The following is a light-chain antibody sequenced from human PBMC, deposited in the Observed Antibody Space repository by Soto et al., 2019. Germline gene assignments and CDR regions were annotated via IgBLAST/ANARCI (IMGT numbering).Light chain of an antibody. Sequence: QSALTQPASVSESPGQSITISCTGTSSDVGGYNYVSWYQQHPGKAPKLMIYDVSNRPSGVSNRFSGSKSGNTASLSISGLQAEDEAGYYCSSYTSSITLVFGGGTNLTVL. V-gene: IGLV2-14*03. CDR3: SSYTSSITLV. CDR1: SSDVGGYNY. J-gene: IGLJ2*01. CDR2: DVS.